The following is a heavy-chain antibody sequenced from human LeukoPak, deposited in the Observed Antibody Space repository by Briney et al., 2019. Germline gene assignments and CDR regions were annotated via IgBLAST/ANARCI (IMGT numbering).Heavy chain of an antibody. V-gene: IGHV1-2*02. CDR2: INPNSGGT. Sequence: ASVKVSCKASGYTFIGYYMHWVRQAPGQGLEWMGWINPNSGGTNYAQKFQGRVTMIRDTSISTAYMELSRLRSDDTAVYYCARSPGRVDYYGSGSHQNLDYWGQGTLVTVSS. D-gene: IGHD3-10*01. CDR1: GYTFIGYY. CDR3: ARSPGRVDYYGSGSHQNLDY. J-gene: IGHJ4*02.